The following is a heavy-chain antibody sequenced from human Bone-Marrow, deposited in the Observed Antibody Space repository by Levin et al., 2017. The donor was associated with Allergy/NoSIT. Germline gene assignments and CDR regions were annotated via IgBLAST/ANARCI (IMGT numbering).Heavy chain of an antibody. J-gene: IGHJ5*01. D-gene: IGHD2-2*01. CDR2: IYYSGST. CDR1: GASIRSFY. V-gene: IGHV4-59*08. CDR3: ARQAVPAAMNGFDS. Sequence: SQTLSLPCTVSGASIRSFYWSWIRQPPGKGLEWIGYIYYSGSTNYSPSLKSRVSMSADMSRNQVYLTMSPVTAADTAVYYCARQAVPAAMNGFDSWGQGTLVTVSS.